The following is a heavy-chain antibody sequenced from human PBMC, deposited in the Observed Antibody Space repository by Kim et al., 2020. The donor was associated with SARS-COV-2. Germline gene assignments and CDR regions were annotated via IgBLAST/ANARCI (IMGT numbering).Heavy chain of an antibody. D-gene: IGHD6-13*01. CDR3: AKDITHSSSWNWYFDL. CDR2: ISWNSGSI. J-gene: IGHJ2*01. V-gene: IGHV3-9*01. Sequence: GGSLRLSCAASGFTFDDYAMHWVRQAPGKGLEWVSGISWNSGSIGYADSVKGRFTISRDNAKNSLYLQMNSLRAEDTALYYCAKDITHSSSWNWYFDLWGRGTLVTVSS. CDR1: GFTFDDYA.